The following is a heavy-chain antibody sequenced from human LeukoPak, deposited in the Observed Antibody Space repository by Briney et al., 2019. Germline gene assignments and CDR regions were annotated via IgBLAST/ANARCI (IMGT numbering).Heavy chain of an antibody. Sequence: GGSLRLSCAASEFTFSSYEMNWVRQAPGKGLEWVSYISSSGSTIYYADSVKGRFTISRDNAKNSLYLQMNSLRAEDTAVYYCARGWFGELTDYWGQGTLVTVSS. J-gene: IGHJ4*02. CDR1: EFTFSSYE. V-gene: IGHV3-48*03. CDR2: ISSSGSTI. CDR3: ARGWFGELTDY. D-gene: IGHD3-10*01.